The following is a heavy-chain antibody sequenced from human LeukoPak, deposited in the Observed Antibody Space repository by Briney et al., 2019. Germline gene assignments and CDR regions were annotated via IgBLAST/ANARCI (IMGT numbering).Heavy chain of an antibody. CDR1: GFTFSYYW. J-gene: IGHJ3*02. CDR3: ARSGITMVGGASIGLLTFDI. D-gene: IGHD3-10*01. CDR2: INDDGRTT. Sequence: GSLRLSCAASGFTFSYYWMHWVRQAPGEGLVGVTRINDDGRTTTYADSVKGRITISRDNAKNTLYLQMSSLRVEDTAVYYCARSGITMVGGASIGLLTFDIWGPGTMVTVSP. V-gene: IGHV3-74*03.